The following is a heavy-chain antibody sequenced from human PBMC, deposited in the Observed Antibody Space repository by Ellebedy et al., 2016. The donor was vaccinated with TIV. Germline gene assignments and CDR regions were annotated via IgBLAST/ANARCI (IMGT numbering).Heavy chain of an antibody. J-gene: IGHJ4*02. CDR3: TSPAVGHTTGCCRYYFDY. CDR1: GFTFSSYW. D-gene: IGHD6-19*01. CDR2: IDSDGSST. V-gene: IGHV3-74*01. Sequence: GESLKISCAASGFTFSSYWMHWVRQAPGKGLVWVSRIDSDGSSTTYVDSVKGRFTISRDNSRNTVFLQMNSLSVEDTAVYYCTSPAVGHTTGCCRYYFDYWGLGTLVTVSS.